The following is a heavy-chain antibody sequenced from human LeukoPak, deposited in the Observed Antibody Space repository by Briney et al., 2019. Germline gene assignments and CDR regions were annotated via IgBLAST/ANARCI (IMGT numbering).Heavy chain of an antibody. Sequence: PSETLSLTCNVSGGSISNYYWSWIRQPPGKGLEWIGYMYHTGHTMYNSSLKSRVIMSLDTSKNHFSLRLSSVTAADTAVYYCARHPFATPFDYWGPGTLVTVSS. V-gene: IGHV4-59*08. J-gene: IGHJ4*02. CDR1: GGSISNYY. CDR2: MYHTGHT. CDR3: ARHPFATPFDY. D-gene: IGHD2-15*01.